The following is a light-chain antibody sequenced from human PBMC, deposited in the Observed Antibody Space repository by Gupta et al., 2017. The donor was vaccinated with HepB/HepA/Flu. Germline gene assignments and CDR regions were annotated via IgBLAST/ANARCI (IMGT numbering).Light chain of an antibody. CDR1: QSVSSN. J-gene: IGKJ4*01. CDR3: QQHNNWPFT. CDR2: RAS. Sequence: EIVLTQSPATLSVSPGESATLSCMASQSVSSNLAWYQQKPGQAPRLLIYRASTRATGIPARFSGSGSGTEFTLTISSLQSEDFAVYYCQQHNNWPFTFGRGTKVEIK. V-gene: IGKV3-15*01.